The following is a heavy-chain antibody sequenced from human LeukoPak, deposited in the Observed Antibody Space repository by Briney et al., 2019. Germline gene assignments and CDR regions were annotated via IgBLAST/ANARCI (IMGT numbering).Heavy chain of an antibody. J-gene: IGHJ3*02. Sequence: GGSLRLSCAASGFTFSSYGMHWVRQAPGKGLEWVSYISSSSRTIYYADSVKGRFTISRDNAKNSLYLQMNSLRAEDTAVYYCARIQAEYGSGNGFDIWGQGTTVTVSS. D-gene: IGHD3-10*01. CDR2: ISSSSRTI. CDR1: GFTFSSYG. CDR3: ARIQAEYGSGNGFDI. V-gene: IGHV3-48*04.